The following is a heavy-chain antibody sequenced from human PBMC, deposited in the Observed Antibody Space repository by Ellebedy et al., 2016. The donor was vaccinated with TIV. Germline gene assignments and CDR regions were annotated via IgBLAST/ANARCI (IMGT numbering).Heavy chain of an antibody. D-gene: IGHD3-9*01. V-gene: IGHV3-23*01. Sequence: PGGSLRLSCAASGFTFSSYGMRWVRQAPGKGLEWVSAISGSGGGTYYADSVKGRFAISRDNSKNTLYLQMNSLRAENTAVYYCAKPNKSEKLRYFDWLLYDAFDIWGQGTMVTVSS. CDR2: ISGSGGGT. CDR3: AKPNKSEKLRYFDWLLYDAFDI. J-gene: IGHJ3*02. CDR1: GFTFSSYG.